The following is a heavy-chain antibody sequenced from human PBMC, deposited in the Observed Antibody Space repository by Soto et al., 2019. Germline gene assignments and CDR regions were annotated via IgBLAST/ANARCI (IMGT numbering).Heavy chain of an antibody. CDR3: ARGADIVLMVYAPGAFDY. D-gene: IGHD2-8*01. CDR1: GFTFSSYA. V-gene: IGHV3-23*01. CDR2: ISGSGGST. J-gene: IGHJ4*02. Sequence: EVQLLESGGGLVQPGGSLRLSCAASGFTFSSYAMSWVRQAPGKGLEWVSAISGSGGSTYYADSVKGRFTISRDNSKNSLYLQMNSLRAEDTAVYYCARGADIVLMVYAPGAFDYWGQGTLVTVSS.